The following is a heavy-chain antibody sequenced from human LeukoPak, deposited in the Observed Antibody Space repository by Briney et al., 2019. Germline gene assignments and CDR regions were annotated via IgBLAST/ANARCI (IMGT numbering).Heavy chain of an antibody. J-gene: IGHJ4*02. CDR2: IYYSGIT. Sequence: PSETLSLTCTVSGGSISSGSYYWSWIRQPPGKGLEWIGYIYYSGITYYNPSLKSRATISVDTSKNQFSLRLNSVTAADTAVYYCARAYFGSGYYHLDHWGQGTLVTVSS. V-gene: IGHV4-61*01. CDR3: ARAYFGSGYYHLDH. D-gene: IGHD3-10*01. CDR1: GGSISSGSYY.